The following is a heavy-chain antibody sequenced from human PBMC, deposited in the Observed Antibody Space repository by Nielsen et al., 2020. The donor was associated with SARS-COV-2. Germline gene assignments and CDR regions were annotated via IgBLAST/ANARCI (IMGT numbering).Heavy chain of an antibody. J-gene: IGHJ4*02. CDR3: ASTEYDSSGYYTPIDY. CDR1: GFTFSSYA. CDR2: ISYDGSNK. D-gene: IGHD3-22*01. V-gene: IGHV3-30*04. Sequence: GGSLRLSCAASGFTFSSYAMHWVRQAPGKGLEWVAVISYDGSNKYYADSVKGRFTISRDNSKNTLYLQMNSLRAEDTAVYYCASTEYDSSGYYTPIDYWGQGTLVTVSS.